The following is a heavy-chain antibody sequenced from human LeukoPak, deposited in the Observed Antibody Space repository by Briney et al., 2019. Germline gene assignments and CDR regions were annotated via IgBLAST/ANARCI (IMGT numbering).Heavy chain of an antibody. V-gene: IGHV3-15*01. CDR2: IKSKTDGGTT. Sequence: GGSLRLSCAASGFTVSSNYMSWVRQAPGKGLEWVGRIKSKTDGGTTDYAAPVKGRFTISRDDSKNTLYLQMNSLKTEDTAVYYCTTLRGYCSSTSCYSGYYYYYYMDVWGKGTTVTISS. D-gene: IGHD2-2*01. CDR1: GFTVSSNY. J-gene: IGHJ6*03. CDR3: TTLRGYCSSTSCYSGYYYYYYMDV.